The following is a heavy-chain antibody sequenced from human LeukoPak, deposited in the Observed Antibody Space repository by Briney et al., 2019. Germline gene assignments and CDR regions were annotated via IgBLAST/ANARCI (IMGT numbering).Heavy chain of an antibody. CDR2: IKPDGTEK. J-gene: IGHJ3*02. Sequence: QPGGSLRLSYLASGFTLGGDWMSWVRQAPGKGLEWVANIKPDGTEKYYVDSVKGRFTISRDNAKNSLYLQLNSLRAEHTAVYYCVRYYDPPVGDAFDIWGPGTMVTVSS. CDR3: VRYYDPPVGDAFDI. V-gene: IGHV3-7*01. D-gene: IGHD3-22*01. CDR1: GFTLGGDW.